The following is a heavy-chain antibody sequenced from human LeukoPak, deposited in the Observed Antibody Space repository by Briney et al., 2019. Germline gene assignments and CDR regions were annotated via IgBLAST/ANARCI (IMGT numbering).Heavy chain of an antibody. Sequence: ASVTVSCKASGYTFTGSYLHWVRQAPGQGLEWMGWINPNNGGTNSAQKFQGRVTMTRDTSISTAYMELSGLRSDDTAVYYCAKYNWELSAFDIWGQGTMVTVSS. D-gene: IGHD3-16*02. CDR1: GYTFTGSY. CDR2: INPNNGGT. V-gene: IGHV1-2*02. CDR3: AKYNWELSAFDI. J-gene: IGHJ3*02.